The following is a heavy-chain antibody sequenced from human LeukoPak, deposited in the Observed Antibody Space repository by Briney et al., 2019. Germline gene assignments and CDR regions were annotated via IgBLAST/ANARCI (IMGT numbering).Heavy chain of an antibody. CDR2: ISSSGGAT. Sequence: GGSLRLSCAASGFTFSSYSMNWVRQAPGKGLEWVSGISSSGGATYYADSVKGRFTISRDNSKNTLYLQIHSLRAEDTAVYYCAKEGYPADDYWGQGTLVTVSS. V-gene: IGHV3-23*01. J-gene: IGHJ4*02. CDR3: AKEGYPADDY. D-gene: IGHD5-12*01. CDR1: GFTFSSYS.